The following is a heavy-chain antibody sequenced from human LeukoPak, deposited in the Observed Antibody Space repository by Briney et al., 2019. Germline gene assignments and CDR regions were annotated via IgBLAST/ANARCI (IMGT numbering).Heavy chain of an antibody. V-gene: IGHV3-23*01. CDR2: LTSDGGST. D-gene: IGHD4-23*01. J-gene: IGHJ4*02. Sequence: GGSLRLSCAASGFTFSSYDMSWVRQAPGKGLEWVSSLTSDGGSTEYADSVKGRFTISRDNSKNTLYLQMNSLRAEDTALYFCAKSLVRWAFDYWGQGALVTVSS. CDR3: AKSLVRWAFDY. CDR1: GFTFSSYD.